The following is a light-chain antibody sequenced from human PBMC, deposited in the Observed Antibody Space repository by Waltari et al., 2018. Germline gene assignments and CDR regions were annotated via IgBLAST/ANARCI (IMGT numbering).Light chain of an antibody. CDR2: VNQ. CDR1: NSNIGNNS. J-gene: IGLJ3*02. CDR3: ASWDDSLQGWV. Sequence: SVLTQPPSTSGTPGQRVTISCSGSNSNIGNNSVDWFQQFPGPAPKVLIYVNQQRPSAVPDRFSGSKSGTSASLAISGLQSEDEADYYCASWDDSLQGWVFGGGTKLTVL. V-gene: IGLV1-44*01.